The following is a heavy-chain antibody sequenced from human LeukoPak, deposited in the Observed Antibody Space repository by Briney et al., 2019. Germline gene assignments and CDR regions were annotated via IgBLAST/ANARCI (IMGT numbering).Heavy chain of an antibody. CDR1: GYTLTELS. CDR2: FDPEDGET. V-gene: IGHV1-24*01. CDR3: ATVLRPGIAVAGYYFDY. J-gene: IGHJ4*02. D-gene: IGHD6-19*01. Sequence: GASVKVSFKVSGYTLTELSMHWVRQAPGKGLEWMGGFDPEDGETIYAQKFQGRVTMTEDTSTDTAYMELSSLRSEDTAVYYCATVLRPGIAVAGYYFDYWGQGTLVTVSS.